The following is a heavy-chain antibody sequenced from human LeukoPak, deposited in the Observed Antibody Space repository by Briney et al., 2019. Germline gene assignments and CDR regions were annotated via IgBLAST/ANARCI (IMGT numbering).Heavy chain of an antibody. CDR3: ANSVFWGSYRLKSYYFDY. CDR2: ISGSGGST. CDR1: GFTFSNYA. J-gene: IGHJ4*02. Sequence: GGSLRLSCAASGFTFSNYAMSWVRQAPGKGLEWVSAISGSGGSTYYADSVKGRFTISRDNSKNTLYLQMNSLRAEDTAVYYCANSVFWGSYRLKSYYFDYWGQGTLVTVSS. V-gene: IGHV3-23*01. D-gene: IGHD3-16*02.